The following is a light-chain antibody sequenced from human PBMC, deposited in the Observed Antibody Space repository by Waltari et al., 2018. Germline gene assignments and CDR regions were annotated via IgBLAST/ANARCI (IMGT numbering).Light chain of an antibody. V-gene: IGKV1-39*01. CDR2: TAS. J-gene: IGKJ4*01. Sequence: DIQMTQSPSSLSASVGDRVTITCRASQSISTYLNWYQQKPGKAPKLLVYTASSLQSVVPSRFSGSGSGTEFTLTISSLQPEDFATYYCQQSYTFAFGGGTKV. CDR1: QSISTY. CDR3: QQSYTFA.